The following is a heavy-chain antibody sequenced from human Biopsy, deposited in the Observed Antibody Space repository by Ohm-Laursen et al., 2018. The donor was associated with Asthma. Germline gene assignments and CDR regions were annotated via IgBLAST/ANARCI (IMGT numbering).Heavy chain of an antibody. CDR3: ARAVDYSHYYGIDV. CDR1: GYTFNSAG. CDR2: ISVYNGNT. V-gene: IGHV1-18*01. Sequence: ASVKVSCKTSGYTFNSAGITWVRQAPGQGLEWMGWISVYNGNTKVAQKLQDRVTMITDASTSTAYMELRSLRSDDTAVYFCARAVDYSHYYGIDVWGRGATVTVS. J-gene: IGHJ6*02. D-gene: IGHD3-10*01.